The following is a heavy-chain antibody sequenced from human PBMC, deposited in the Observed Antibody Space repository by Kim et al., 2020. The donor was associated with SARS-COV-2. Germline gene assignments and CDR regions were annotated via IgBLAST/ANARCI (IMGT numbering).Heavy chain of an antibody. CDR1: GFTFSTFS. CDR3: ARDNRGYGMDI. Sequence: GGSLRLSCAASGFTFSTFSMNWVRQAPGKGLEWVAYLSSTFTTIYYADSVNGRFTISRDNAKNSLYLQMSSLKAEDTALYYCARDNRGYGMDIWGQGTTVTVSS. V-gene: IGHV3-48*04. CDR2: LSSTFTTI. J-gene: IGHJ6*02. D-gene: IGHD3-10*01.